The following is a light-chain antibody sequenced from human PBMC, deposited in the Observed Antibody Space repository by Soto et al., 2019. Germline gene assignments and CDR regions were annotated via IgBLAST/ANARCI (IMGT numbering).Light chain of an antibody. CDR2: KAS. CDR1: QSISSW. V-gene: IGKV1-5*03. J-gene: IGKJ1*01. Sequence: IQMTQSPSTLSASVGDRITITCRASQSISSWLAWYQQKPGKAPKVLIYKASTLKSGVPSRFSGSGSGTEFTLTISSLQSDDFATYYCQQYNSYSRAFGQGTKVDIK. CDR3: QQYNSYSRA.